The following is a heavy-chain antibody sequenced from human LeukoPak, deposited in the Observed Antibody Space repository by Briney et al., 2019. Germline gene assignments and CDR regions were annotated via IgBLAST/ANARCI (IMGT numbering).Heavy chain of an antibody. J-gene: IGHJ6*02. D-gene: IGHD5-18*01. V-gene: IGHV3-53*01. CDR1: GFTVSTNY. CDR3: AREVGDTALNYFGIDV. Sequence: GGSLRLSCAASGFTVSTNYLSWVRQAPGKGLEWVSIIFSGGATYYADSVKGRFTISRENSRNTLYLQMTNLRVEDTAVYYCAREVGDTALNYFGIDVWGQGTTVIVS. CDR2: IFSGGAT.